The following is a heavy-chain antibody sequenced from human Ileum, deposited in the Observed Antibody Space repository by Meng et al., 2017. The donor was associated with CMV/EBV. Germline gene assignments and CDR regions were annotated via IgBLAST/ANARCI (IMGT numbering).Heavy chain of an antibody. J-gene: IGHJ6*02. CDR1: GFTVSSNY. V-gene: IGHV3-66*02. CDR2: IYSGGST. D-gene: IGHD6-19*01. Sequence: GESLKISCAASGFTVSSNYMSWVRQAPGKGLEWVSVIYSGGSTYYADSVKGRFTISRDNSKNTLYLQMNSLRAEDTAVYHCARDLLAQIAVAFPGYYYYGMDVWGQETTVTVSS. CDR3: ARDLLAQIAVAFPGYYYYGMDV.